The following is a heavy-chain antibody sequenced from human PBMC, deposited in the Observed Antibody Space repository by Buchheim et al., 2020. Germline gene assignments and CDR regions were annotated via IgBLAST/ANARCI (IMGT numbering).Heavy chain of an antibody. D-gene: IGHD5-24*01. Sequence: EVQLVESGGGLVQPGGSLRLSCAASGFIFSNYWMHWVRQAPGKGLVWVSLIYSDGTNTNYADSVKGRITISRDNPKSPFFPQMNSLRAEDTAVYYCARGGGSGKLDYWGQG. V-gene: IGHV3-74*01. CDR1: GFIFSNYW. CDR2: IYSDGTNT. J-gene: IGHJ4*02. CDR3: ARGGGSGKLDY.